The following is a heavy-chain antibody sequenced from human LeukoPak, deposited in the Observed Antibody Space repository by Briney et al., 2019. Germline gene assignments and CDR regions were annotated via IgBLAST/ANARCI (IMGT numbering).Heavy chain of an antibody. CDR2: NHYTGST. V-gene: IGHV4-59*01. CDR1: GGSIRSYY. D-gene: IGHD3-10*01. J-gene: IGHJ5*01. Sequence: SETLSLTCTVSGGSIRSYYWSWIRQPPGKGLEWIGYNHYTGSTNHNPSLKSRVTMSVDTSKNQFSLKLSSVTAADTAVYYCARGRSGGDWFDSWGQGTLVTVSS. CDR3: ARGRSGGDWFDS.